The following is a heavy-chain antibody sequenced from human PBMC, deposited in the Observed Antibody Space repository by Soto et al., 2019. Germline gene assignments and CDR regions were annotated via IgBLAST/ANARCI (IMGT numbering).Heavy chain of an antibody. Sequence: QPGGSLRLSCAASGFTFSSYSMNWVRQAPGKGLEWVAVISYDGSNKYYADSVKGRFTISRDNSKNTLYLQMNSLRAEDTAVYYCAKVLRAGIAAAGGYYYYYYGMDVWGQGTTVTVS. CDR2: ISYDGSNK. D-gene: IGHD6-13*01. CDR1: GFTFSSYS. J-gene: IGHJ6*02. V-gene: IGHV3-30*18. CDR3: AKVLRAGIAAAGGYYYYYYGMDV.